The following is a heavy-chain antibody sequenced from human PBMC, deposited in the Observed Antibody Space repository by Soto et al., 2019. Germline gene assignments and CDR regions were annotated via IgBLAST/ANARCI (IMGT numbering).Heavy chain of an antibody. D-gene: IGHD6-6*01. CDR2: IYYSGST. V-gene: IGHV4-59*01. CDR3: GRAPTRSIAASRYGMDV. CDR1: GGSISRYY. Sequence: SETLSLTSTGSGGSISRYYWSWIRQPPGQGLEWIGYIYYSGSTNYNPSLKSRVTISVDTSKNQFFLKMSSVTAAATVVYYCGRAPTRSIAASRYGMDVCGQGTTVTVYS. J-gene: IGHJ6*02.